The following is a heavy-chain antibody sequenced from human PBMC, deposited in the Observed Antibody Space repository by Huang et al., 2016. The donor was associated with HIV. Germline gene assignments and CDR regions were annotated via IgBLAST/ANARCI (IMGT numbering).Heavy chain of an antibody. J-gene: IGHJ4*02. CDR3: ARDRRPITLIGDFSTGHDNFLWGPDY. Sequence: VRLVESGGAVVRPGGSLTVSCAVSGFTFSAYAMHWVRQAPGGGLDGGATLHYDGGQKSYADSVKGRFIISREKSKNILSLHMSNLTLGDTGLYFCARDRRPITLIGDFSTGHDNFLWGPDYWGQGTLVSVSS. D-gene: IGHD3-10*02. CDR2: LHYDGGQK. V-gene: IGHV3-30*02. CDR1: GFTFSAYA.